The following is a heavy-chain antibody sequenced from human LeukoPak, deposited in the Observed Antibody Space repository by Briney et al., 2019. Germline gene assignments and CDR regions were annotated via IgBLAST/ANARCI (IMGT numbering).Heavy chain of an antibody. V-gene: IGHV4-34*01. Sequence: PSETLSLTCAVYGGSFSGYYWSWIRQPPGKGLEWIGEINHSGSTNYNPSLKSRVTISVDTPKNQFSLKLSSVTAADTAVYYCARSPFQDERIAARNYFDYWGQGTLVTVSS. J-gene: IGHJ4*02. CDR1: GGSFSGYY. D-gene: IGHD6-6*01. CDR2: INHSGST. CDR3: ARSPFQDERIAARNYFDY.